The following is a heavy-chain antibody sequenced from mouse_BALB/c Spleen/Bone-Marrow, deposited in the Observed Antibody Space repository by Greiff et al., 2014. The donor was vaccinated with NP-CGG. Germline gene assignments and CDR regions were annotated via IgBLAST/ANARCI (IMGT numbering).Heavy chain of an antibody. CDR2: IDPSSDFT. CDR3: ARSKYGNYFDY. D-gene: IGHD2-10*02. J-gene: IGHJ2*01. V-gene: IGHV1-4*01. Sequence: LEESGAELARPGASVKMSCKTSGYTFTSYTMHWVKQRPGQGLEWIGYIDPSSDFTNCNQKFKDKATLTADKSSSTAYMQLSSLTSEDSAVYYCARSKYGNYFDYWGQGTTVTVSS. CDR1: GYTFTSYT.